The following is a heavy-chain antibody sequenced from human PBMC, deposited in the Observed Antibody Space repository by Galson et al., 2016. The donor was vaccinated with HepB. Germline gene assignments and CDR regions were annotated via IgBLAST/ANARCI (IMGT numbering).Heavy chain of an antibody. CDR2: IDYSGNT. D-gene: IGHD2-15*01. J-gene: IGHJ3*02. CDR3: ARESWGSGPALRDAFDI. V-gene: IGHV4-30-4*01. Sequence: TLSLTCTVSGGSLSSGDYYWGWIRQPPGKGLEWIGFIDYSGNTYYNPSLKGRLSISLDTSKNYFSLRLNSVTAADTAVYYCARESWGSGPALRDAFDIWGQGTMVTVSS. CDR1: GGSLSSGDYY.